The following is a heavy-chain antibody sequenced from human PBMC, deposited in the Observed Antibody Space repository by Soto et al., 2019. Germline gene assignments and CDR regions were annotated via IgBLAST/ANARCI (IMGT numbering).Heavy chain of an antibody. D-gene: IGHD3-3*01. CDR2: IGSKPTRYAT. J-gene: IGHJ4*02. Sequence: EVQLVESGGGLVQPGGSLKLSCAASGFTFSGSAIHWVRQAAGKGLEWVGRIGSKPTRYATAYAVSVTGKFTISRDDSRSTAYLQMDSLKTEDTAVYYCARGVYDFWSGHPKGLDYWGQGTVVTVSS. V-gene: IGHV3-73*02. CDR3: ARGVYDFWSGHPKGLDY. CDR1: GFTFSGSA.